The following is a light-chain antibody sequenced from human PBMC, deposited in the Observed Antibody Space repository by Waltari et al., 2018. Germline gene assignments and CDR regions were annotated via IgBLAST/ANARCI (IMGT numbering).Light chain of an antibody. J-gene: IGLJ3*02. CDR1: SSNIGRNP. Sequence: QSVLTQPPSASGSPGQRVIISCSGSSSNIGRNPVNWYQQLPGTAPTLLIYSDDQRPSGVPERFSGSKSGTSASLGITGLLAEEEAVYHCSTWDDSLNGQVFGGGSKVTVL. V-gene: IGLV1-44*01. CDR2: SDD. CDR3: STWDDSLNGQV.